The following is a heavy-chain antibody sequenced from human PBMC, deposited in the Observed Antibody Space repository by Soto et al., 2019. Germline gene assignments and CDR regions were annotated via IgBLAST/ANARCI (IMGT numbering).Heavy chain of an antibody. J-gene: IGHJ4*02. CDR3: ARGVEDFGSSGYYFDY. V-gene: IGHV1-69*13. D-gene: IGHD3-22*01. CDR2: IIPIFGTA. Sequence: SVKVSWKASGGTFSSYAISWVRQAPGQGLEWMGGIIPIFGTANYAQKFQGRVTITADESTSTAYMELSSLRSEDTAVYYCARGVEDFGSSGYYFDYWGQGTLVTVSS. CDR1: GGTFSSYA.